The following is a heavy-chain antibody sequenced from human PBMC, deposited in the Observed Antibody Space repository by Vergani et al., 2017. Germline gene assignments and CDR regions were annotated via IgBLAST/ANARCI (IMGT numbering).Heavy chain of an antibody. CDR2: IIPIFRTA. CDR3: ARDRNIGVPVY. J-gene: IGHJ4*02. Sequence: QVQVVQSGAEVKKSGASVKVSCKTSGGTFSTYSISWVRQAPGQGLEWMGRIIPIFRTANLAHKFQGRLTITADESTTTAYMELRSLRSDDTAVYFCARDRNIGVPVYWGQGTLVTVSS. D-gene: IGHD2/OR15-2a*01. V-gene: IGHV1-69*18. CDR1: GGTFSTYS.